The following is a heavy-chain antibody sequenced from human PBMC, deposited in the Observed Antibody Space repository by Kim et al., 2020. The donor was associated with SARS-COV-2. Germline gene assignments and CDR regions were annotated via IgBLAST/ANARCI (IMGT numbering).Heavy chain of an antibody. Sequence: SETLSLTCTVSGGSISSSSYYWGWIRQPPGKGLEWIGRIYYSGSTYYNPSLKSRVTISVDTSKNQFSLKLSSVTAADTAVYYCASQRSNWFDPWGQGTLVTVSS. CDR3: ASQRSNWFDP. CDR2: IYYSGST. CDR1: GGSISSSSYY. D-gene: IGHD3-3*01. V-gene: IGHV4-39*01. J-gene: IGHJ5*02.